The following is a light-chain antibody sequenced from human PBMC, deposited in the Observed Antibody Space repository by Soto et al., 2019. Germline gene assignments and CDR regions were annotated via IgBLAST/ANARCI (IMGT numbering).Light chain of an antibody. V-gene: IGKV3-20*01. Sequence: DIVLTQSPDTLSLSPGESATLSCRASQSLSGTYLAWYQQKLGQSPRLLIYAASTRATGVPDRFSGSGSGTDFTLTISRLEPEDFAVYYCQHYVSSPLTFGGGTKVEIK. CDR3: QHYVSSPLT. J-gene: IGKJ4*01. CDR2: AAS. CDR1: QSLSGTY.